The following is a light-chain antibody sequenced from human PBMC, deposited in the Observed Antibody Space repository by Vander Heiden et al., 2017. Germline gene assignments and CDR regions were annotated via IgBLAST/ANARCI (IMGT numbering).Light chain of an antibody. V-gene: IGLV3-25*03. CDR3: QSADSSGTSWV. J-gene: IGLJ2*01. CDR2: KDS. Sequence: ARITCPGDALPKQYAYWYQQKPGQAPVLVIYKDSERPSGIPERFSGSSSGTTVTLTISGVQAEDEADYYCQSADSSGTSWVFGGGTKLTVL. CDR1: ALPKQY.